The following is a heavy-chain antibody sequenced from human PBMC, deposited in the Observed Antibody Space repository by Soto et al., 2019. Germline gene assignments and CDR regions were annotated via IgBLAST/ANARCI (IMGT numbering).Heavy chain of an antibody. J-gene: IGHJ3*02. D-gene: IGHD2-21*01. Sequence: SETLSLTCTVSCGSLTDHYWNWIRQPPGKGLDWIGYVYYSGNTNYNPSLKSRVTISVDTSKNQFSLNLGSVTAADTAVYYCARGNDWKSSTFDIWGQGTMVT. CDR3: ARGNDWKSSTFDI. CDR2: VYYSGNT. CDR1: CGSLTDHY. V-gene: IGHV4-59*11.